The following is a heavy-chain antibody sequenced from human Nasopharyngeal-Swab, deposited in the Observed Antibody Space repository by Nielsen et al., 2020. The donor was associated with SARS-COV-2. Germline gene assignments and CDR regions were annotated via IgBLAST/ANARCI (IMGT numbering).Heavy chain of an antibody. CDR2: LSASGGST. D-gene: IGHD3-22*01. Sequence: GESLKISCAASGFTFSNYGMSWVRQAPGKGLEWVSGLSASGGSTYYADSVKGRFTISKDNPKNTLYLQMNTLRAEDTALYYCAKGHGSSGFHHMDVWGKGTTVTVSS. J-gene: IGHJ6*03. CDR1: GFTFSNYG. V-gene: IGHV3-23*01. CDR3: AKGHGSSGFHHMDV.